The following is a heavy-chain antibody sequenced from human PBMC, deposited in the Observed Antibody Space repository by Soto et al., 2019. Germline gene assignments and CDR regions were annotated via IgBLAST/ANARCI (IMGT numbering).Heavy chain of an antibody. CDR1: GYTFTSYG. J-gene: IGHJ5*02. CDR2: ISAYNGNT. V-gene: IGHV1-18*01. CDR3: ARVSITIFGVVVNWFDR. Sequence: QVQLVQSGAEVKKPGASVKVSCKASGYTFTSYGISWVRQAPGQGLEWMGWISAYNGNTNYAQKLQGRVTMTTDTATSTGYMELRSLRSDDTAVYYCARVSITIFGVVVNWFDRWGQGTLVTVSS. D-gene: IGHD3-3*01.